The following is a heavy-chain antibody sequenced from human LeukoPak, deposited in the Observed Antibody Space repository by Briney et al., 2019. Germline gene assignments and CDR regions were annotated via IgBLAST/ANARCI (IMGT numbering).Heavy chain of an antibody. CDR2: ISGSGGST. V-gene: IGHV3-23*01. J-gene: IGHJ4*02. CDR3: QKDNYFDY. CDR1: GFTFSSYA. Sequence: GGSLRLSCAPSGFTFSSYAMSWVRQARGRGLEWVSAISGSGGSTYYADSVKGRYTHSRDNSKHTLYLQMNSLRADDTAEYYCQKDNYFDYWGQRTLVTVPS.